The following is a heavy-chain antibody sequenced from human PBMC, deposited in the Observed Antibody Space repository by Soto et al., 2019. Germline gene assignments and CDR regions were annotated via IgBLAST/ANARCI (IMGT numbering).Heavy chain of an antibody. CDR3: ARGLRPRQYYFDY. CDR1: GFAFSSYA. J-gene: IGHJ4*02. CDR2: ISGSGGST. Sequence: GSLRLSCAASGFAFSSYAMSWVRQAPGKGLEWVSAISGSGGSTYYADSVKGRFTISRDNSKNTLYLQMNSLRAEDTAVYYCARGLRPRQYYFDYWGQGTLVTVSS. V-gene: IGHV3-23*01. D-gene: IGHD4-17*01.